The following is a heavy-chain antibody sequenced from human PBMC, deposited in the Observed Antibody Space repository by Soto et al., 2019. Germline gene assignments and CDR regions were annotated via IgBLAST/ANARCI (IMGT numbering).Heavy chain of an antibody. D-gene: IGHD3-22*01. CDR2: ISGSGGST. Sequence: GSLRLSCAASGFTFSSYAMSWVRQAPGKGLEWVSAISGSGGSTYYADSVKGRFTISRDNSKNTLYLQMNSLRAEDTAVYYCAKPYYYDSSGSYYYYGMDVWGQGTTVTVSS. V-gene: IGHV3-23*01. CDR1: GFTFSSYA. CDR3: AKPYYYDSSGSYYYYGMDV. J-gene: IGHJ6*02.